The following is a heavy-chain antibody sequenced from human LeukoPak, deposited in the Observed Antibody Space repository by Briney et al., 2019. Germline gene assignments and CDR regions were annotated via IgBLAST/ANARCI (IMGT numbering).Heavy chain of an antibody. J-gene: IGHJ4*02. CDR2: ISWNSGTI. CDR1: GFIFNNYA. Sequence: ALRLSCAGSGFIFNNYAMHWVRQPPGKGLEWVSGISWNSGTIDYADSVRGRFTISRDNSKNTLYLQMNSLRAEDTAVYYCARARLNLELDYWGQGTLVTVSS. V-gene: IGHV3-9*01. CDR3: ARARLNLELDY. D-gene: IGHD1-1*01.